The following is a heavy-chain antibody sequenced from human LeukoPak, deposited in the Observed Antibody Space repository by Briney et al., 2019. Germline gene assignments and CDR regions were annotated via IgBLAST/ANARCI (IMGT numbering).Heavy chain of an antibody. J-gene: IGHJ4*02. CDR3: ARSGATVFFDY. V-gene: IGHV3-53*01. Sequence: GGSLRLSCAASGFTVSSNYMSWVRRAPGKGLEWVSVIYSGGSTYYADSVKGRFTISRDNSKNTLYPQMNSLRAEDTAVYYCARSGATVFFDYWGQGTLVTVSS. CDR2: IYSGGST. CDR1: GFTVSSNY. D-gene: IGHD1-26*01.